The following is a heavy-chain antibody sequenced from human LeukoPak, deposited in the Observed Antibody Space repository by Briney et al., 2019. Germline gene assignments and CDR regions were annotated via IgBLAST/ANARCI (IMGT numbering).Heavy chain of an antibody. CDR2: IYTSGNI. Sequence: SETLSLTCTVSGDSVSSDNYYWSWIRQPAGKGLEWIGRIYTSGNINYNPSLKGRVTISVDTSKNQFSLKLSSVTAAGTAVYYCARSNGDYNDYWGQGTLVTVSS. CDR1: GDSVSSDNYY. J-gene: IGHJ4*02. V-gene: IGHV4-61*02. D-gene: IGHD4-17*01. CDR3: ARSNGDYNDY.